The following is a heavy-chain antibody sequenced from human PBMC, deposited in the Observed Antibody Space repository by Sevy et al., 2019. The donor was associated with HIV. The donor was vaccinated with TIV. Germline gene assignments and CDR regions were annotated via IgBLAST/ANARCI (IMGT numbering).Heavy chain of an antibody. V-gene: IGHV1-69*13. CDR2: IIPIFATP. Sequence: ASVKVSCKASGGTFSKYSISWVRQAPGQGLEWMGGIIPIFATPNCAQRFQGRVTITADESASTVYMELSSLTYEDTAVYYCARGGPPGDSDYHWFDPWGQGTLVTVSS. J-gene: IGHJ5*02. CDR3: ARGGPPGDSDYHWFDP. D-gene: IGHD4-4*01. CDR1: GGTFSKYS.